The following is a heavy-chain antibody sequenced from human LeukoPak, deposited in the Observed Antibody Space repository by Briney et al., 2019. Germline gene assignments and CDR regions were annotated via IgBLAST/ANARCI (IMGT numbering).Heavy chain of an antibody. J-gene: IGHJ4*02. CDR1: GDSFSSKSTA. V-gene: IGHV6-1*01. CDR3: VGGPGSLLH. Sequence: SQTLSLTCAISGDSFSSKSTAWNWIRQSPSRGLEWLGRTYYRSKWYNGYAVSVKSRITINPDTSKNQFSLHLNSVTPEDTAVYYCVGGPGSLLHWGQGILVTVSS. CDR2: TYYRSKWYN.